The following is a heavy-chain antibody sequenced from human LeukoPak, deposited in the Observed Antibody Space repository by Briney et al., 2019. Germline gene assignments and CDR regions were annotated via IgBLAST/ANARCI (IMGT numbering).Heavy chain of an antibody. D-gene: IGHD6-19*01. CDR2: ISDSGST. Sequence: SETLSLTCVVSGGSLSTHHWSWIRQSPGRGLEWIGYISDSGSTNYNPSLKSRVTISVDTSKNQFSLMLSSVTAADTAVYYCARRNPVAGYFDYWGQGTLVTVSS. J-gene: IGHJ4*02. CDR3: ARRNPVAGYFDY. V-gene: IGHV4-59*11. CDR1: GGSLSTHH.